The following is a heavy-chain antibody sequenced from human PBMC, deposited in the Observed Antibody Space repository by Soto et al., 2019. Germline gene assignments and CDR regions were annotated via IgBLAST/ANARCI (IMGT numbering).Heavy chain of an antibody. Sequence: SEPLSLTCTVSGVSINTNNYYWGWVRQPPGKGLEWIGNIFYSGITFYNPSLRSRLPLSVDPSKTQSSLRLNPGPAADAAFYSCAGFGVPASRNIGFDYWGQGTLVPGSS. CDR3: AGFGVPASRNIGFDY. CDR1: GVSINTNNYY. J-gene: IGHJ4*02. CDR2: IFYSGIT. V-gene: IGHV4-39*01. D-gene: IGHD3-10*01.